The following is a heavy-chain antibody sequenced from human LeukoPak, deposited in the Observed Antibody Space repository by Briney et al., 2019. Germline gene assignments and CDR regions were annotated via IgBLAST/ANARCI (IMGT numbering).Heavy chain of an antibody. Sequence: GGSLRLSCAASGFTFSSYSMNWVRQAPGKGLEWVSSISSSSSYIYYADSVKGRFTISRDNAKNSLYLQMNSLRAEDTAVYYCARDGSLRDGCKRRHIKTLDYWGQGTLVTVSS. D-gene: IGHD5-24*01. CDR3: ARDGSLRDGCKRRHIKTLDY. CDR2: ISSSSSYI. J-gene: IGHJ4*02. CDR1: GFTFSSYS. V-gene: IGHV3-21*01.